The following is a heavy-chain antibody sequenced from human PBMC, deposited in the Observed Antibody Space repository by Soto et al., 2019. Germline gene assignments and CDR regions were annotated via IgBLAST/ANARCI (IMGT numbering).Heavy chain of an antibody. CDR1: GYTFTVYY. J-gene: IGHJ6*02. Sequence: AAGKVSCEASGYTFTVYYMHWVRQAPGRGLEWMGWINPNSGGTNYAQKFKGRVTMTRDTSISTAYMELSRLRSDDTAVYYCARSGLEGSTWNIFYYYYGIDVRRELPTVP. D-gene: IGHD6-13*01. CDR3: ARSGLEGSTWNIFYYYYGIDV. CDR2: INPNSGGT. V-gene: IGHV1-2*02.